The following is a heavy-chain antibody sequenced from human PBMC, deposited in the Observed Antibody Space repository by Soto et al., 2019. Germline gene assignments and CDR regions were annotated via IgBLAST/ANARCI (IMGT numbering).Heavy chain of an antibody. CDR1: GCSLSDYY. D-gene: IGHD3-22*01. J-gene: IGHJ4*02. CDR2: ISSSGTGV. Sequence: GGALRRSCAVSGCSLSDYYISWIRQAPGEGLEWVSYISSSGTGVHYAYSVKGRFTISKDNANNSLYLQINSLRAEATAVYYCASVRGDSSGSYYFDHWAQGALVIVT. CDR3: ASVRGDSSGSYYFDH. V-gene: IGHV3-11*01.